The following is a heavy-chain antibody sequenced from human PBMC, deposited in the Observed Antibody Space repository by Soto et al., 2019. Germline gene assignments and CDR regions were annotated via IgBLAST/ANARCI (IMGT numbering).Heavy chain of an antibody. J-gene: IGHJ6*03. Sequence: PGGSLRLSCAASGFTVSSNYMSWVRQAPGKGLEWVSVIYSGGSTYYADSVKGRFTISRDNSKNTLYLQMNSLRAEDTAVYYRARDSGSSAYSSYYYMAVWGKGTTVPVSS. CDR2: IYSGGST. CDR3: ARDSGSSAYSSYYYMAV. D-gene: IGHD6-13*01. V-gene: IGHV3-66*01. CDR1: GFTVSSNY.